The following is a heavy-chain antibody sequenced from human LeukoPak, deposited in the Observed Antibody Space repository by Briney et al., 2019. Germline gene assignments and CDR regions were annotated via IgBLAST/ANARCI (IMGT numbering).Heavy chain of an antibody. D-gene: IGHD1-26*01. V-gene: IGHV3-21*04. CDR2: ISSSSSYI. CDR3: ASAQGSYDDAFDI. J-gene: IGHJ3*02. CDR1: GFTFSSYS. Sequence: NPGGSLRLSCAASGFTFSSYSMNWVRQAPGKGLEWVSSISSSSSYIYYADSVKGRFTISRDNAKNSLYLQMNSLRAEDTAVYYCASAQGSYDDAFDIWGQGTMVTVSS.